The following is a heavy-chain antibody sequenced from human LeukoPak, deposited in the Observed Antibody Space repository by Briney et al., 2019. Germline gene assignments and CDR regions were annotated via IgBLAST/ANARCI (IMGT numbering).Heavy chain of an antibody. CDR2: IYYSGSV. CDR1: GDSIRSGNHW. Sequence: SETLSLTCIVSGDSIRSGNHWWTWLRQLPGKGLEWIGYIYYSGSVTYNSYLKSRVTISVDTSNNQFSLKLNSVTAADTAVYYCARENHRGFDPWGQGTLVTVSS. D-gene: IGHD1-14*01. J-gene: IGHJ5*02. CDR3: ARENHRGFDP. V-gene: IGHV4-31*03.